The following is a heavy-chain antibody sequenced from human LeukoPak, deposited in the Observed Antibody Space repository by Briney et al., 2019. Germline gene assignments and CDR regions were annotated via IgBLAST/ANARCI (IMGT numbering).Heavy chain of an antibody. Sequence: PGGSLRLSCAASGFTFSSYAMSWVRQGPGKGLEWVSAISGSGGNTYYADSVKGRFTISRDNSKNTLYLQMNSLRAEDTAVYYCAKEGLSIVVVAAAPFDYWGQGTLVTVPS. V-gene: IGHV3-23*01. CDR3: AKEGLSIVVVAAAPFDY. CDR2: ISGSGGNT. CDR1: GFTFSSYA. D-gene: IGHD2-2*01. J-gene: IGHJ4*02.